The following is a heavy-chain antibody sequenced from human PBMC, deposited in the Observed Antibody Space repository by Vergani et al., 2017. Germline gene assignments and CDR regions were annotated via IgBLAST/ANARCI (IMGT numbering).Heavy chain of an antibody. J-gene: IGHJ6*02. CDR3: ARDLKYSSSWYPLYGMDV. CDR2: ISSSSSTI. Sequence: EVQLVESGGGLVQPGGSLRLSCAASGFTFSSYSMNWVRQAPGKGLEWVSYISSSSSTIYYADSVKGRFTISRDNAKNSLYLQMNSLRAEDTAVYYCARDLKYSSSWYPLYGMDVWGQGTTVTVSS. V-gene: IGHV3-48*04. CDR1: GFTFSSYS. D-gene: IGHD6-13*01.